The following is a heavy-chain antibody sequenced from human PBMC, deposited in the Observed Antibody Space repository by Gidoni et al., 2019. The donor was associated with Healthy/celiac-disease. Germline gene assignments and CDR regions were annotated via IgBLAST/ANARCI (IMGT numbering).Heavy chain of an antibody. D-gene: IGHD3-9*01. CDR2: FGGSGGST. Sequence: EVQLLESGGGLVQPGGSLRLSCPASGFTFSSYAMRWVRQAPGKGLEWVSAFGGSGGSTYYADAVKGRFTISRDNSKNTLYLQMNSLRAEDTAVYYCAKDALRYFDWFSSWGQGTLVTVSS. V-gene: IGHV3-23*01. CDR1: GFTFSSYA. J-gene: IGHJ5*01. CDR3: AKDALRYFDWFSS.